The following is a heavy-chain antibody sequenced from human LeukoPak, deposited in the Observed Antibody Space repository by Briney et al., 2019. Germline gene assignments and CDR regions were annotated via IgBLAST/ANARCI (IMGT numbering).Heavy chain of an antibody. CDR1: GGTFSSYA. D-gene: IGHD1-26*01. Sequence: SVKVSCKASGGTFSSYAISWVRQAPGQGLEWMGRIIPILGIANYAQKFQGRVTITADKSTSTAYMELSSLRSDDTAVYHCARESINIMGAIMAKNYYFDYWGQGTLVTVSS. V-gene: IGHV1-69*04. CDR2: IIPILGIA. J-gene: IGHJ4*02. CDR3: ARESINIMGAIMAKNYYFDY.